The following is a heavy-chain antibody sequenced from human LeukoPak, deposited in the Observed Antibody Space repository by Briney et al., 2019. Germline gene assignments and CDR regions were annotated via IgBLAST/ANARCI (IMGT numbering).Heavy chain of an antibody. D-gene: IGHD3-3*01. CDR2: ISSSSSYI. CDR1: GFTFSSYS. J-gene: IGHJ6*02. Sequence: PGGSLRLSCAASGFTFSSYSMNWVRQAPGKGLEWVSSISSSSSYIYYADSVKGRFTISRDNAKNSLYLQMNSLRAEDTALYYCAKDIRTEGTYYDFWSGSLYCYGMDVWGQGTTVTVSS. V-gene: IGHV3-21*04. CDR3: AKDIRTEGTYYDFWSGSLYCYGMDV.